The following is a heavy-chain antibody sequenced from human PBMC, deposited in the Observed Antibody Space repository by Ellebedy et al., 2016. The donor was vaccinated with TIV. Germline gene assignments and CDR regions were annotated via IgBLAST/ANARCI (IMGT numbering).Heavy chain of an antibody. Sequence: PGGSLRLSCAASGFTFSSYAMHWVRQAPGKGLEWVAVISFDVSNKYYADSVKGRFTISRDNSKNTLYLQMNSLRAEDTAVYYCARDPQYYGDYGDIDYWGQGTLVTVSS. CDR3: ARDPQYYGDYGDIDY. J-gene: IGHJ4*02. CDR2: ISFDVSNK. CDR1: GFTFSSYA. V-gene: IGHV3-30-3*01. D-gene: IGHD4-17*01.